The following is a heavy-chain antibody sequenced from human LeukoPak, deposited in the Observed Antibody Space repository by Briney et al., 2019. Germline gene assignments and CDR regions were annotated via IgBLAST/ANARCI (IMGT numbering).Heavy chain of an antibody. CDR3: AEDSTRKVAAAGTASFDP. V-gene: IGHV3-23*01. J-gene: IGHJ5*02. Sequence: GGSLRLSCAASGFTFSSYAMSWVRQAPGKGLEWVSAISGSGGSTYYADSVKGRFTISRDNSKNTLYLQMNSLRAEDTAVYYCAEDSTRKVAAAGTASFDPWGQGTLVTVSS. D-gene: IGHD6-13*01. CDR1: GFTFSSYA. CDR2: ISGSGGST.